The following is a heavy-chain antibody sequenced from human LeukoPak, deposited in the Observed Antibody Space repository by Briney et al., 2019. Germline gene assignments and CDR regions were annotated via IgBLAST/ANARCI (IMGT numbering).Heavy chain of an antibody. CDR3: ARDQRYCSGGSCYSKPADY. Sequence: SETLSLTCTVSGGSISSSSYYWGWIRQPPGKGLEWIGSIYYSGSTYYNPSLKSRVTISVNTSKNQFSLKLSSVTAADTAVYYCARDQRYCSGGSCYSKPADYWGQGTLVTVSS. J-gene: IGHJ4*02. CDR2: IYYSGST. CDR1: GGSISSSSYY. V-gene: IGHV4-39*02. D-gene: IGHD2-15*01.